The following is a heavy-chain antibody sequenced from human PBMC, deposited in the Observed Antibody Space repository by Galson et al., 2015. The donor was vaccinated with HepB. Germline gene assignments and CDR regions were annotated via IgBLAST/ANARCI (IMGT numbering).Heavy chain of an antibody. Sequence: SLRLSCAASGFTFDDYAMHWVRQAPGKGLEWVSGISWNSGSIGYADSVKGRFTISRDNAKNSLYLQMNSLRAEDTALYYCAKDILGGMGPASGNAFDIWGQGTMVTVSS. CDR1: GFTFDDYA. CDR2: ISWNSGSI. CDR3: AKDILGGMGPASGNAFDI. V-gene: IGHV3-9*01. D-gene: IGHD6-25*01. J-gene: IGHJ3*02.